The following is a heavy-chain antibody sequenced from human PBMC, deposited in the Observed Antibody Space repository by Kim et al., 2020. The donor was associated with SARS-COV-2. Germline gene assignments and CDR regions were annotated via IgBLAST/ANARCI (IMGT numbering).Heavy chain of an antibody. CDR3: ARSLGAPYNWFDP. J-gene: IGHJ5*02. V-gene: IGHV4-39*01. Sequence: SETLSLTCTVSGGSISSSSYYWGWIRQPPGKGLEWIGSIYYSGSTYYNPSLKGRVTISVDTSKNQFSLKLSSVTAADTAVYYCARSLGAPYNWFDPWGQGTLVTVSS. CDR1: GGSISSSSYY. CDR2: IYYSGST. D-gene: IGHD1-26*01.